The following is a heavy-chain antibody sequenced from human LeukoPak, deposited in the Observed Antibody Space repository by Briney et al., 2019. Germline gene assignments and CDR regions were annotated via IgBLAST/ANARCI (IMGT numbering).Heavy chain of an antibody. V-gene: IGHV3-23*01. D-gene: IGHD5-24*01. J-gene: IGHJ4*02. CDR3: AKGDDIGKHPTRAYYFDT. Sequence: GGSLRLSCAASGFTFSSYWMSWVRQAPGKGLEWVSTTGLNSVNTLCAESVQGRFSISRDNSKNTLDLQMDNLRVDDTAVYYCAKGDDIGKHPTRAYYFDTWGQGTLVTVSS. CDR1: GFTFSSYW. CDR2: TGLNSVNT.